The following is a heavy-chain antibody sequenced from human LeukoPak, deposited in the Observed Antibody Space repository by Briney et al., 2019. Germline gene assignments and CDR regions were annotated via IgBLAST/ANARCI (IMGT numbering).Heavy chain of an antibody. CDR1: GFYFTSYA. J-gene: IGHJ4*02. CDR2: ISASGAST. D-gene: IGHD6-13*01. Sequence: GGSLRLSCAVSGFYFTSYAMSWVRLAPGKGLEWVSAISASGASTYYADSVKGRFTISRDNSKNTLYVQMNSLRAEDTAIYYCARDHYSSSWSYFDYWGQGTLVTVSS. CDR3: ARDHYSSSWSYFDY. V-gene: IGHV3-23*01.